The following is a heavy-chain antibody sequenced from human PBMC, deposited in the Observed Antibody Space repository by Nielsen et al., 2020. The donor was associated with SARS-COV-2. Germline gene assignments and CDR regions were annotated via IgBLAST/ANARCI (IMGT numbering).Heavy chain of an antibody. CDR1: GASISSSSYY. Sequence: SETLSLTCTVSGASISSSSYYWAWIRQPPGKGLEWIGSMYYSGSTYYNPSLKSRVSISVETSKNQFSLKLSSVTAADTAVYYCARIVGANRSIPPIWGQGTLVTVSA. CDR3: ARIVGANRSIPPI. D-gene: IGHD1-26*01. V-gene: IGHV4-39*01. CDR2: MYYSGST. J-gene: IGHJ4*02.